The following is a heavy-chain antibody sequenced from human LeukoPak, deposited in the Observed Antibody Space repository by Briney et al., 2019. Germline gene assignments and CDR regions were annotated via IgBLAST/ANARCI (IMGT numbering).Heavy chain of an antibody. V-gene: IGHV3-30*02. Sequence: PSGGSLRLSCAASGFTFSSYGMHWVRQAPGKGLEWVAFIRYDGSNKYYADSAKGRFTISRDNSKNTLYLQMDSLRAEDTAVYYCAKDHSGYDQYYFDYWGQGTLVTVSS. CDR2: IRYDGSNK. CDR3: AKDHSGYDQYYFDY. D-gene: IGHD5-12*01. J-gene: IGHJ4*02. CDR1: GFTFSSYG.